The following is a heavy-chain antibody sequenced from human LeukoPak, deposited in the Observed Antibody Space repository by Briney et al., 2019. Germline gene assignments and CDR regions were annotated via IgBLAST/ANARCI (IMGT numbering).Heavy chain of an antibody. V-gene: IGHV3-66*01. CDR1: GFTVSSNY. CDR3: ARAGSGYCSGGSCYPGGGY. J-gene: IGHJ4*02. D-gene: IGHD2-15*01. CDR2: IYSGGTT. Sequence: GGSLRLSCAASGFTVSSNYISWVRQAPGKGLEWVSLIYSGGTTYYADSVKGRFTISRDNSKNTLYLQMNSLRAEDTATYFCARAGSGYCSGGSCYPGGGYWGQGTLVTVSS.